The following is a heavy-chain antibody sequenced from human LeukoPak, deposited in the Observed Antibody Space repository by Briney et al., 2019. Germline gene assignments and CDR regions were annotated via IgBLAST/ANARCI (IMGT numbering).Heavy chain of an antibody. J-gene: IGHJ4*02. D-gene: IGHD4-17*01. CDR1: GYTFTTYH. V-gene: IGHV1-8*03. Sequence: ASVKVSCETSGYTFTTYHVNWVRQATGQGLEWMGWMNPNTGDSGYAQKFQGRVTITRDTSISTAYMELSSLRSEDTAVHFCARTTSLTASGYDYWGQGTLVTVSS. CDR3: ARTTSLTASGYDY. CDR2: MNPNTGDS.